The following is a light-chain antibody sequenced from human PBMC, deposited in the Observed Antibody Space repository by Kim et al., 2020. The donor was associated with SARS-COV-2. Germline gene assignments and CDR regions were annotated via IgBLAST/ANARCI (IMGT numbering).Light chain of an antibody. Sequence: GKAVSIACTRGRGSIAVNDVQCYTQRPGRAPTTVIYEDKQRPSAVPDRFSGSIDTSSNSAFLTISGLKTEDEADYYCQTYDNRNVLFGGGTQLTVL. J-gene: IGLJ2*01. CDR2: EDK. CDR3: QTYDNRNVL. CDR1: RGSIAVND. V-gene: IGLV6-57*03.